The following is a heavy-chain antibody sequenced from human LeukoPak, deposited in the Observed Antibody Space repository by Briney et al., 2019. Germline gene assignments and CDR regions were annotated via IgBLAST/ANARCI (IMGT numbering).Heavy chain of an antibody. CDR2: ISYDGSNK. J-gene: IGHJ4*02. CDR1: GFTFSSYA. V-gene: IGHV3-30-3*01. D-gene: IGHD3-22*01. CDR3: ARVPLSYYYDSSGYYNPPGY. Sequence: PGGSLRLPCAASGFTFSSYAMHWVRQAPGKGLEWVAVISYDGSNKYYADSVKGRFTISRDNSKNTLYLQMNSLRAEDTAVYYCARVPLSYYYDSSGYYNPPGYWGQGTLVTVSS.